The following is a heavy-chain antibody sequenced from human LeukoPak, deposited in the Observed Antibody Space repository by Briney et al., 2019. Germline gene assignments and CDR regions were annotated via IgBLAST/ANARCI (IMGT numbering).Heavy chain of an antibody. D-gene: IGHD5-12*01. CDR1: GGSMSSYY. V-gene: IGHV4-59*01. CDR2: IYYSGST. J-gene: IGHJ4*02. CDR3: ARGGGYEMPRVLDY. Sequence: SETLSLTCTVSGGSMSSYYWSWIRQPPGRGLEWIGYIYYSGSTNYNPPLKSRVTMSVDTSKNQFSLKVTSVTAADTAVYYCARGGGYEMPRVLDYWGQGTLVTVSS.